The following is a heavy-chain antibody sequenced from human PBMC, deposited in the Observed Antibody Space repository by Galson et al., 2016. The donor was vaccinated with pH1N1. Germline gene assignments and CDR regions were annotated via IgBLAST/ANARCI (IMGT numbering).Heavy chain of an antibody. D-gene: IGHD1-7*01. CDR1: GFTFGDYA. CDR3: TKARVGNYYFDY. CDR2: ISTSSGTT. J-gene: IGHJ4*02. Sequence: SLRLSCAASGFTFGDYAMRWVRQAPGKGLEYVSSISTSSGTTYYGDSVRGRFTISRDNSKNTVYLQMNSLRAEDTDIYYCTKARVGNYYFDYWGQGSLVTVSS. V-gene: IGHV3-23*01.